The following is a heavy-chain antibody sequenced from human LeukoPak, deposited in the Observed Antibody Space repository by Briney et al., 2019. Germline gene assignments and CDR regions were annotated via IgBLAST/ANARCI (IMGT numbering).Heavy chain of an antibody. D-gene: IGHD1-26*01. CDR3: ARDLEGACDY. CDR2: IIPILGIA. Sequence: GSSVKVSCKASGGTFSSYEISWVRQAPGQGLEWMGRIIPILGIADYAQKFQGRVTITADKSTSTAYMELSSLRSEDTAMYYCARDLEGACDYWGQGTLVTVSS. J-gene: IGHJ4*02. CDR1: GGTFSSYE. V-gene: IGHV1-69*04.